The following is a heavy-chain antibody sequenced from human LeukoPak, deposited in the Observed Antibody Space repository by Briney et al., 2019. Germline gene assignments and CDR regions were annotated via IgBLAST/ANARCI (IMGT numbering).Heavy chain of an antibody. V-gene: IGHV3-9*01. D-gene: IGHD6-19*01. CDR2: ISWNSGSI. CDR3: AKDADIAVAGNFDY. CDR1: GFTFDDYA. Sequence: GGSLRLSCAASGFTFDDYAMHWVRQAPGKGLEWVSGISWNSGSIGYADSVKGRFTISRDNAKNSLYLQMNSLRAEDTALYYCAKDADIAVAGNFDYWGQGTLVTVSS. J-gene: IGHJ4*02.